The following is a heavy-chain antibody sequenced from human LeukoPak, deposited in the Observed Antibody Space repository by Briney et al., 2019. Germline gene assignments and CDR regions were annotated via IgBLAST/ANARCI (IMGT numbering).Heavy chain of an antibody. Sequence: TGGSLRLSCAASGFTFSDSAIHWVRQATGKGLEWVGRIRSKAETYATTYGASLKGRFTISRDDSRNRAYLQMSSLRTEDTAVYYCTREYSSGWPFDFWGQGTLVTVSS. CDR3: TREYSSGWPFDF. CDR2: IRSKAETYAT. CDR1: GFTFSDSA. D-gene: IGHD6-19*01. V-gene: IGHV3-73*01. J-gene: IGHJ4*02.